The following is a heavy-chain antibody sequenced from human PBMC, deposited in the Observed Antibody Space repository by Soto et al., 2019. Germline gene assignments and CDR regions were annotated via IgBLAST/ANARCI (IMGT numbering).Heavy chain of an antibody. CDR2: MSPNSGAT. J-gene: IGHJ6*02. V-gene: IGHV1-8*01. CDR1: GYTFTTYD. Sequence: QVQLVQSGAEVTKPGASVKVSCRASGYTFTTYDINWVRQATGQGLEWMGWMSPNSGATGYAQKFQGRVTMTRDTSISTSYMALSNLRSEDTAIYYCARGVDAGVDVWGQGPTVTVSS. D-gene: IGHD1-1*01. CDR3: ARGVDAGVDV.